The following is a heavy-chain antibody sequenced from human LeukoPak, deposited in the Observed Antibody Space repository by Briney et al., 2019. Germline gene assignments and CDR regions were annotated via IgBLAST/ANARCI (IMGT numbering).Heavy chain of an antibody. D-gene: IGHD3-10*01. J-gene: IGHJ4*02. CDR3: ASGGSGSYYNEPVDY. Sequence: SVKVSCKASGGTFSSYAISWVRQAPGQGLEWMGRIIPIVGAANYAQKFQGRVTITTDESTGTAYMELSSLRSEDTAVYYCASGGSGSYYNEPVDYWGQGTLVTVSS. CDR1: GGTFSSYA. CDR2: IIPIVGAA. V-gene: IGHV1-69*05.